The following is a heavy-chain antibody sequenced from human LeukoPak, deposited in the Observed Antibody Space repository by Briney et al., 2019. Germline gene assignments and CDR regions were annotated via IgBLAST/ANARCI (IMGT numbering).Heavy chain of an antibody. V-gene: IGHV3-30-3*01. D-gene: IGHD6-13*01. CDR3: AREGPGIAAAGDHPSMAV. CDR1: GFTFSSYA. Sequence: GRSLRLSCAASGFTFSSYAMHWVRQAPGKGLEWVAVISYDGSNKFYADSVKGRFTISRDNSKNTLYLQMNSLRAEDSAVYYCAREGPGIAAAGDHPSMAVWGQGTTVTVSS. J-gene: IGHJ6*02. CDR2: ISYDGSNK.